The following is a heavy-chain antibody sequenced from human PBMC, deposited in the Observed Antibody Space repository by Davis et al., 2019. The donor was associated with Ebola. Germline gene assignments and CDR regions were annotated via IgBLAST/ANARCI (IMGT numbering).Heavy chain of an antibody. Sequence: PGGSLRLSCAASGFMFNAYEIIWVRQAPGRGLDWVANINQDGSEKYYVDSVKGRFTISRDNAKSSVFLQMNNLRAEDTAVYYCVRYGGGSGTSFEYWGQGALVTVSS. J-gene: IGHJ4*02. CDR3: VRYGGGSGTSFEY. V-gene: IGHV3-7*01. CDR1: GFMFNAYE. CDR2: INQDGSEK. D-gene: IGHD2-15*01.